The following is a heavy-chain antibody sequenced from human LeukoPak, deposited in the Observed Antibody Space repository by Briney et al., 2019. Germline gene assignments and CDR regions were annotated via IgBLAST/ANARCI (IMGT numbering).Heavy chain of an antibody. CDR1: GGTFSSYA. J-gene: IGHJ5*02. Sequence: SVNVSCKASGGTFSSYAISWARQAPGQGLEWMGRIIPIFGTANYAQTFHGKVTITTDESTRTVSMDLSSLSSEDTAVYYCARDRQAPWGQGTMVTVSS. CDR3: ARDRQAP. V-gene: IGHV1-69*05. CDR2: IIPIFGTA.